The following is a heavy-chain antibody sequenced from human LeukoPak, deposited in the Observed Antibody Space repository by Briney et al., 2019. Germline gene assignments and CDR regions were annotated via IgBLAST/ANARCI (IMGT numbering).Heavy chain of an antibody. D-gene: IGHD6-25*01. Sequence: ASVKVSCKASGYTFTSFGIAWVRQAPGQGLEWVGWISTSSDQRRHAHMLQDRVTMTTDTSTSTAYTELRSLRSDDAGVYYCARDTNWQRDYWGQGTLVTVSS. J-gene: IGHJ4*02. CDR1: GYTFTSFG. CDR2: ISTSSDQR. CDR3: ARDTNWQRDY. V-gene: IGHV1-18*01.